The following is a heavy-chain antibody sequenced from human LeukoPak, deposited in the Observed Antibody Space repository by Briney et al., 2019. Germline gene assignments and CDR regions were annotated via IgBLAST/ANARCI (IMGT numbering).Heavy chain of an antibody. J-gene: IGHJ5*02. V-gene: IGHV4-39*01. CDR3: ARHRGYCSSTSCHEYNWFDP. CDR1: GGSISSSSYY. D-gene: IGHD2-2*01. CDR2: IYYGGST. Sequence: SETLSLTCTVAGGSISSSSYYWGWIRQPPGKGREGIGIIYYGGSTYYNPSYKSRVTISVDTSKNQFSLKLSSVTAADTAVYYCARHRGYCSSTSCHEYNWFDPWGQGTLVTVSS.